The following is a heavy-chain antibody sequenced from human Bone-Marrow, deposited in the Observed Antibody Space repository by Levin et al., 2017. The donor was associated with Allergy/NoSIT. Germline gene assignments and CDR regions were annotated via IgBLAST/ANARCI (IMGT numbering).Heavy chain of an antibody. CDR3: AREYSYGPNWFDP. V-gene: IGHV3-33*01. Sequence: GGSLRLSCAASGFTFSSYGMHWVRQAPGKGLEWVAVIWYDGSNKYYADSVKGRFTISRDNSKNTLYLQMNSLRAEDTAVYYCAREYSYGPNWFDPWGQGTLVTVSS. J-gene: IGHJ5*02. CDR1: GFTFSSYG. CDR2: IWYDGSNK. D-gene: IGHD5-18*01.